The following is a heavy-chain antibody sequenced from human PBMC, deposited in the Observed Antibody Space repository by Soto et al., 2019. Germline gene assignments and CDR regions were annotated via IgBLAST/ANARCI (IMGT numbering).Heavy chain of an antibody. CDR3: AVTGYDFWSGSGYYYGMDV. J-gene: IGHJ6*02. V-gene: IGHV4-31*03. CDR2: IYYSGST. Sequence: LSLTCTVSGGSISSGGYYWSWIRQHPGKGLEWIGYIYYSGSTYYNPSLKSRVTISVDTSKNQFSLKLSSVTAADTAVYYCAVTGYDFWSGSGYYYGMDVWGQGTTVTVSS. D-gene: IGHD3-3*01. CDR1: GGSISSGGYY.